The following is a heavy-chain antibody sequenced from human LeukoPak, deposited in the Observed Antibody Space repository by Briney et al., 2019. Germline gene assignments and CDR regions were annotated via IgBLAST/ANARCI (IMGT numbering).Heavy chain of an antibody. D-gene: IGHD3-10*01. J-gene: IGHJ6*02. CDR3: AREYGSGQSGYGMDV. CDR1: GYTFTSYY. V-gene: IGHV1-46*01. CDR2: INPSGGST. Sequence: ASVKVSCKASGYTFTSYYMHWVRQAPGQGLEWMGIINPSGGSTSYAQKFQGRVTMTRDTSTSTVYMGLSSLRSEDTAVYYCAREYGSGQSGYGMDVWGQGTTVTVSS.